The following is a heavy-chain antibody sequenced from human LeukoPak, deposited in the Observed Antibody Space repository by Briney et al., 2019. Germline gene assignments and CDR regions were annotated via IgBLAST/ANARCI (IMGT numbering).Heavy chain of an antibody. CDR1: GFAFSSQA. CDR2: ISDSGSLT. CDR3: AKDARRTNGWYYLGY. D-gene: IGHD6-19*01. J-gene: IGHJ4*02. V-gene: IGHV3-23*01. Sequence: PGGSLRLSCAASGFAFSSQAMGWVRQAPGKGLEWVSVISDSGSLTYYADSVKGRFTISRDNSKKTLFLQLNSLRAEDTAVCYCAKDARRTNGWYYLGYWGQGALVTVSS.